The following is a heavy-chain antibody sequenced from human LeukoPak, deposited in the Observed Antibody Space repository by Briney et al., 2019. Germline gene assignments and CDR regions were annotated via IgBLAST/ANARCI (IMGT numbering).Heavy chain of an antibody. V-gene: IGHV3-48*03. CDR1: GFTFSSYE. J-gene: IGHJ3*02. CDR3: ARELELFAFDI. D-gene: IGHD1-7*01. Sequence: GGSLRLSCAASGFTFSSYEMNWVRQAPGKGLEWVSYISSSGSTIYYADSVKGRFTISRDNAKNSLYLQMYSLRAEDTAVYYCARELELFAFDIWGQGTMVTVSS. CDR2: ISSSGSTI.